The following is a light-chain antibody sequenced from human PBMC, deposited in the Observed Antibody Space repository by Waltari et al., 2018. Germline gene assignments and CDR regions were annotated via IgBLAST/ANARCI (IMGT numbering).Light chain of an antibody. Sequence: QSALTQPASVSGSPGQSITHPCTGNSRDVRSYHYVSRYQQYPGKAPKLLMYAVTQRPSGVSDRFSGSKSGNTASLTISGLQAEDEADYYCCSYAGDSLYVFGTGTTVTV. CDR2: AVT. CDR1: SRDVRSYHY. J-gene: IGLJ1*01. CDR3: CSYAGDSLYV. V-gene: IGLV2-23*02.